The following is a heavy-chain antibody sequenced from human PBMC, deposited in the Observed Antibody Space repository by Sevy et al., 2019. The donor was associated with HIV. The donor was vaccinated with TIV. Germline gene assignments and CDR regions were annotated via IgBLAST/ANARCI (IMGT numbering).Heavy chain of an antibody. D-gene: IGHD3-16*01. Sequence: GGSLRLSCAASGFTFSSYWMNWIRQAPGKGLDWGANIKQDGSEKYYVDSVKGRFTISRDNAKNSLYLEMNTLRAEDTAVYYCATSGGETWGQGTLVTVSS. CDR3: ATSGGET. V-gene: IGHV3-7*01. CDR2: IKQDGSEK. J-gene: IGHJ5*02. CDR1: GFTFSSYW.